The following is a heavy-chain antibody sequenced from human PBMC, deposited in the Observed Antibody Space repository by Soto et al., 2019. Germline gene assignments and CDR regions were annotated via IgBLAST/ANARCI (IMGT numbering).Heavy chain of an antibody. CDR3: AKDQLVPADLYFDY. CDR1: GFTFSSYA. D-gene: IGHD6-13*01. CDR2: ISGSGGST. Sequence: PGGSLRLSCAASGFTFSSYAVSWVRQAPGKGLEWVSAISGSGGSTYYADSVKGRFTISRDNSKNTLYLQMNGLRAEDTAVYYCAKDQLVPADLYFDYWGQGTLVTVSS. J-gene: IGHJ4*02. V-gene: IGHV3-23*01.